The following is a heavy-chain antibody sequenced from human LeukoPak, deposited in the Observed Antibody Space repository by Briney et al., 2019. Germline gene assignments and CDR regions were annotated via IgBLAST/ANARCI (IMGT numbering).Heavy chain of an antibody. D-gene: IGHD3-22*01. Sequence: GSLRLSCAASGFTFSDYYMRWVRQAPGKGLEWVSAISGSGGSTYYADSVKGRFTISRDNSKNTLYLQMNSLRAEDTAVYYCAKYPRTVVVITDFDYWGQGTLVTVSS. CDR2: ISGSGGST. J-gene: IGHJ4*02. CDR1: GFTFSDYY. V-gene: IGHV3-23*01. CDR3: AKYPRTVVVITDFDY.